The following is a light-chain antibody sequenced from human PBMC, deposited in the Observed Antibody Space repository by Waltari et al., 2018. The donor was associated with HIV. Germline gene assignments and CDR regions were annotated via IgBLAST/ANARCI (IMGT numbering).Light chain of an antibody. J-gene: IGKJ4*01. V-gene: IGKV3-11*01. Sequence: DIVLTQSPVTLSLSPGERATLSCRASQSVGTFLAWYQQRPGQAPRLLIYDASQRASGIPARFSGSWSGTDFTLTISSLEPEDFAVYYCQQRKSWPPVTFGGGTKVEIK. CDR2: DAS. CDR3: QQRKSWPPVT. CDR1: QSVGTF.